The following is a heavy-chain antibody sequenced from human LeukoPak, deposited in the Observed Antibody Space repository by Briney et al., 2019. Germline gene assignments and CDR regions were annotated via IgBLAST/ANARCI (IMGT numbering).Heavy chain of an antibody. J-gene: IGHJ4*02. CDR2: IDNGGNT. D-gene: IGHD6-6*01. CDR1: GFTVSDNY. CDR3: ARDGSARSLGN. V-gene: IGHV3-53*01. Sequence: PGGSLRLSCAASGFTVSDNYMICVRQARGRGLEWVSVIDNGGNTYYADSVKGRFPISRDNSKNTLYLQMNSLRAEDTAVYYCARDGSARSLGNWGQGTLASVSS.